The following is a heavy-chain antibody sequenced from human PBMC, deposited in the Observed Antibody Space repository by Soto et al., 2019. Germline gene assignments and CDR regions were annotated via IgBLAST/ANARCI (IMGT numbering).Heavy chain of an antibody. CDR2: INHSGTT. J-gene: IGHJ4*02. Sequence: PSETLSLTWPVSGGSFSSYYWNWIRQPPGRGLAWVGEINHSGTTNYNPSLESRITISLDASKNHFSLALTSVTPANTAVYYFARDGVPTNRIAPFVYWDPGALVTVST. V-gene: IGHV4-34*01. CDR1: GGSFSSYY. D-gene: IGHD5-12*01. CDR3: ARDGVPTNRIAPFVY.